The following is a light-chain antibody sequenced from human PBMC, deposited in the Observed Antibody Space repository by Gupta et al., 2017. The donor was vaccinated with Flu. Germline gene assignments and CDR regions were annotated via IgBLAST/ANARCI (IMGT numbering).Light chain of an antibody. CDR2: PDS. V-gene: IGLV3-1*01. CDR3: QAWDSSLVV. CDR1: KLGDKY. Sequence: SYELTQPPSVSVSPGQTASITCPGDKLGDKYACWYQQKPAQSPVLVIYPDSKRPSGIPERFSGSDSGNTATLTISGTQAMDEAYYYCQAWDSSLVVFGGGTKLTVL. J-gene: IGLJ2*01.